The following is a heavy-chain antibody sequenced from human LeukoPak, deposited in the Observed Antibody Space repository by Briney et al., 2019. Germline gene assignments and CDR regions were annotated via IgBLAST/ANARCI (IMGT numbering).Heavy chain of an antibody. Sequence: ASVKVSCKASGYTFTSYGISWVRQAPGQGLEWMGWISAYNGNTNYAQKLQGRVTMTTDTSTSTAYMELRSLRSDDTAVYYCARGQDYYDSGGYYLNWFDPWGQGTLVTVSS. D-gene: IGHD3-22*01. J-gene: IGHJ5*02. CDR3: ARGQDYYDSGGYYLNWFDP. CDR2: ISAYNGNT. CDR1: GYTFTSYG. V-gene: IGHV1-18*01.